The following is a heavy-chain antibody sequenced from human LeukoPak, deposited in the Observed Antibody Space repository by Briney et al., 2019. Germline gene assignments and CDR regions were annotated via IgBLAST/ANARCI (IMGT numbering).Heavy chain of an antibody. Sequence: GGSLRLSCAASGFSFSNAWMSWVRQAPGKGLEWVGHIKSKTDGGTTDYAEPMKGRFSISRDDSKNTLYLQMNSLKTEDTAVYYCATLPWQWPRYYFDYWGQGALVTVSS. D-gene: IGHD6-19*01. CDR3: ATLPWQWPRYYFDY. CDR1: GFSFSNAW. J-gene: IGHJ4*02. CDR2: IKSKTDGGTT. V-gene: IGHV3-15*01.